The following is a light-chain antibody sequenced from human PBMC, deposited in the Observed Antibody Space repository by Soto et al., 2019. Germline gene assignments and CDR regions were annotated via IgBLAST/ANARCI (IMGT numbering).Light chain of an antibody. Sequence: DIQMTQSPSTLSASVGDRVTLTCRASQSISGWLAWYQQKPGKAPKLLMHDASTLESGVPSRISGSVSGTQFTLVISGLQPDDFATYYCQQYKSFPFTFGQGTKLEIK. V-gene: IGKV1-5*01. J-gene: IGKJ2*01. CDR1: QSISGW. CDR3: QQYKSFPFT. CDR2: DAS.